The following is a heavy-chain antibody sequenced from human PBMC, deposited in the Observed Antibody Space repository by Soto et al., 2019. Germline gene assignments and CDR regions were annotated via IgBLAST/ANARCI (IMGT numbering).Heavy chain of an antibody. D-gene: IGHD2-15*01. Sequence: PSETLSLICTVSGGSISSFYWSWIRQPPGKGLEWIGYIYYSGSTNYNPSLKSRVTISVDTSKNQFSLKLSSVTAADTAVYYCASLIWGVVAATGYYYYYMDVWGKGTTVTVSS. CDR2: IYYSGST. CDR3: ASLIWGVVAATGYYYYYMDV. J-gene: IGHJ6*03. V-gene: IGHV4-59*08. CDR1: GGSISSFY.